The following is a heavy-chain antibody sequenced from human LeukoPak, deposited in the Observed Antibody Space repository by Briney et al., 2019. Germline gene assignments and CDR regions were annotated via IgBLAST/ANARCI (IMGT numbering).Heavy chain of an antibody. Sequence: SETLSLTCTVSGGSISSSSYYWGWIRQPPGKGLEWIGSIYYSGTTYYNPSLKSRVTISVDTSKNQFSLKLSSVTAADTAVYYCARSGVPQRWGQGTLVTVSS. V-gene: IGHV4-39*07. CDR1: GGSISSSSYY. J-gene: IGHJ4*02. CDR2: IYYSGTT. D-gene: IGHD7-27*01. CDR3: ARSGVPQR.